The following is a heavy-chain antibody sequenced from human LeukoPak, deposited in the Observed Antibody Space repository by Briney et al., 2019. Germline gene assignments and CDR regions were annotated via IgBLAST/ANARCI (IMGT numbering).Heavy chain of an antibody. CDR3: AKDVGFCSGDSCSFFDY. V-gene: IGHV3-23*01. CDR1: GYAFSSFG. CDR2: ISAGGENT. Sequence: GGSLRLSCAASGYAFSSFGMTWVRQAPGKGLEWVSTISAGGENTHYADSVKGRFIISRDNSKNTLYLQMNTLRAEDTALYYCAKDVGFCSGDSCSFFDYWGQGTLVTVSS. J-gene: IGHJ4*02. D-gene: IGHD2-15*01.